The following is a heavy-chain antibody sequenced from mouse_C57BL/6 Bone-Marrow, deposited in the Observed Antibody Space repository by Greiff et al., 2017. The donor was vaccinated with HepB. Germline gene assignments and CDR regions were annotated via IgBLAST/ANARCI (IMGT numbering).Heavy chain of an antibody. Sequence: QVQLQQSGAELVRPGTSVKVSCKASGYAFTNYLIEWVKQRPGQGLEWIGVINPGSGGTNYNEKFKGKATLTEDKSSSTAYMQLSSLTSEDSAVYFCARAAYYSNYPFAYWGQGTLVTVSA. CDR1: GYAFTNYL. V-gene: IGHV1-54*01. J-gene: IGHJ3*01. CDR2: INPGSGGT. CDR3: ARAAYYSNYPFAY. D-gene: IGHD2-5*01.